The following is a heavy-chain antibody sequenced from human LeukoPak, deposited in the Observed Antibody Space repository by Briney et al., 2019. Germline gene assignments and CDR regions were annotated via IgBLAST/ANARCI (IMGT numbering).Heavy chain of an antibody. CDR2: ISTAGSAI. Sequence: GGSLRLSCAASGFTFSDYYMTWIRQAPGKGLEWLLYISTAGSAISYADSVTGRFTVSRDNANNSLYLQMNSLRAEDTAVYYCARDCGGDCWDYWGQGTLVTVSS. D-gene: IGHD2-21*02. CDR3: ARDCGGDCWDY. J-gene: IGHJ4*02. V-gene: IGHV3-11*04. CDR1: GFTFSDYY.